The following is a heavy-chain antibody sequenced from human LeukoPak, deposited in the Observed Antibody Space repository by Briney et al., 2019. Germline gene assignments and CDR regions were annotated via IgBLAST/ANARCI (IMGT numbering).Heavy chain of an antibody. CDR2: INHSGST. CDR1: GGSFSGYY. Sequence: PSETLSLTCAVYGGSFSGYYWSWIRQPPGKGLEWIGEINHSGSTNYNPSLKSRVTISVDTSKNQFSLKLSSVTAADTAVYYCARRPRRYCTNGVCPYYFDYWGQGTLVTVSS. V-gene: IGHV4-34*01. J-gene: IGHJ4*02. CDR3: ARRPRRYCTNGVCPYYFDY. D-gene: IGHD2-8*01.